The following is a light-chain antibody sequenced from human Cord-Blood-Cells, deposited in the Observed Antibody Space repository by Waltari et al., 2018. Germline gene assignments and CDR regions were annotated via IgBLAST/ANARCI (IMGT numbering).Light chain of an antibody. CDR1: SSDVGGYNY. CDR2: DVS. CDR3: SSYTSSRV. V-gene: IGLV2-14*01. Sequence: QSALTQPASVSGSPGQSITISCTGTSSDVGGYNYVSWYQQHPGKPPKLMIYDVSNRPSGVSNRFSGSKSGNTASLTISGLQAEDEADYYCSSYTSSRVFGGGTKLTVL. J-gene: IGLJ2*01.